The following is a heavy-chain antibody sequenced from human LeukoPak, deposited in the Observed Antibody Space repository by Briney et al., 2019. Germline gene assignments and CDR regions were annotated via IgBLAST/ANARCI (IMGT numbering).Heavy chain of an antibody. D-gene: IGHD3-10*01. V-gene: IGHV4-4*02. CDR2: IYHSGST. CDR3: ARVVPQYYYGSGSYPDYFDY. CDR1: GGSISSSSW. Sequence: SGTLSLTCAVSGGSISSSSWWSWVRQPPGKGLEWIGEIYHSGSTNYNPSLKSRVTISVDTSKNQFSLKLSSVTAADTAVYYCARVVPQYYYGSGSYPDYFDYWGQGTLVTVSS. J-gene: IGHJ4*02.